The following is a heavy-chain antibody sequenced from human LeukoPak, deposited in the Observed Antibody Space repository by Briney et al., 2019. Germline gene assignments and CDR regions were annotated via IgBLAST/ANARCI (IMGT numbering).Heavy chain of an antibody. D-gene: IGHD3-9*01. J-gene: IGHJ4*02. Sequence: GGSLRLSCAASGFTFSSYSMNWVRQAPGKGLEWVSSISSSSSYICYADSVKGRFTISRDNAKNSLYLQMNSLRAEDTAVYYCARDHYDIFTGPCWGFDYWGQGTLVTVSS. V-gene: IGHV3-21*01. CDR1: GFTFSSYS. CDR2: ISSSSSYI. CDR3: ARDHYDIFTGPCWGFDY.